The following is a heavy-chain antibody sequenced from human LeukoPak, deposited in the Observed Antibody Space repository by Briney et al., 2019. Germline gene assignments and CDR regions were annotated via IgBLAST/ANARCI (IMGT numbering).Heavy chain of an antibody. CDR2: ISSSGSSI. CDR1: GFILSSYE. D-gene: IGHD6-19*01. V-gene: IGHV3-48*03. J-gene: IGHJ4*02. CDR3: ARVGVVAGTRIGCDY. Sequence: GGSLRLSCAASGFILSSYEMSWVRQAPGKGLEWVSYISSSGSSIYYADSVKGRFTISRDNAKNSLLLQMNSLRAEDTAVYYCARVGVVAGTRIGCDYWGQGTLVTVSS.